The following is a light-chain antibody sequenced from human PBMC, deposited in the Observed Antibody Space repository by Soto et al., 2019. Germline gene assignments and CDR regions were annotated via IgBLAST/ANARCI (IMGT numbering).Light chain of an antibody. Sequence: QSVLTQLPSVSAAPGQKVTISCSGSSSNIGGNSVSWHQQFPGKVPKLLIYDNYKRHSGIPDRFTDSKTDTSVTLGITGLQAGDGADYFCRTRDTISTFVVFGGGTKATVL. J-gene: IGLJ2*01. CDR3: RTRDTISTFVV. CDR1: SSNIGGNS. CDR2: DNY. V-gene: IGLV1-51*01.